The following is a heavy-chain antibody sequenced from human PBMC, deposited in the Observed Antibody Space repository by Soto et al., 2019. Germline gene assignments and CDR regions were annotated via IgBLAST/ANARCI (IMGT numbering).Heavy chain of an antibody. CDR2: ISYDGSNK. D-gene: IGHD2-15*01. Sequence: LRLSCAASGFTFSSYGMHWVRQAPGKGLEWVAVISYDGSNKYYADSVKGRFTISRDNSKNTLYLQMNSLRAEDTAVYYCAKDESAAFYYYDGMDVWGQGTTVTVSS. CDR3: AKDESAAFYYYDGMDV. V-gene: IGHV3-30*18. CDR1: GFTFSSYG. J-gene: IGHJ6*02.